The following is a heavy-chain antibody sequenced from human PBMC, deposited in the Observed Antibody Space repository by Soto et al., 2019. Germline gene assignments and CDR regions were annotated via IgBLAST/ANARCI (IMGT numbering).Heavy chain of an antibody. D-gene: IGHD6-13*01. CDR1: GGSISSGGYY. V-gene: IGHV4-31*03. CDR2: IYYSGST. CDR3: AGGLVTLSNWFDP. J-gene: IGHJ5*02. Sequence: SETLSLTCTVSGGSISSGGYYWSWIRQHPGKGLEWIGYIYYSGSTYYNPSLKSRVTISVDTSKNQFSLKLSSVTAADTAVYYCAGGLVTLSNWFDPWGQGTLVTVSS.